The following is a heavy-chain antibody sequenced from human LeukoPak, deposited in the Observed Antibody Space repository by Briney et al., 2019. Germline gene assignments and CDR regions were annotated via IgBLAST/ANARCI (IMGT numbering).Heavy chain of an antibody. D-gene: IGHD5-12*01. CDR1: GYTFTGYY. V-gene: IGHV1-2*02. CDR2: INPNSGGT. Sequence: ASVKVSCKASGYTFTGYYMHWVRQAPGQGLEWMGWINPNSGGTNYAQKFQGRVTMTEDTSTDTAYMELNSLTSEDTAVYYCATHSPEWRYSGYYNYYYIDVWGKGTTVIVSS. J-gene: IGHJ6*03. CDR3: ATHSPEWRYSGYYNYYYIDV.